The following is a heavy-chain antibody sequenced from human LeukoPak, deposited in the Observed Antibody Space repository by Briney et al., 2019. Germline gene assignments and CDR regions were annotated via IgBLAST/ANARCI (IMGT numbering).Heavy chain of an antibody. CDR3: AKVPEMATTEFDY. V-gene: IGHV3-30*18. D-gene: IGHD5-24*01. CDR1: GFTFSSYG. J-gene: IGHJ4*02. Sequence: GRSLRLSCAASGFTFSSYGMHWVRQAPGKGLEWVAVISYDGSNKYYADSVKGRFTISRDNSKNTLYLQMNSLRAEDTAVYYCAKVPEMATTEFDYWGQGTLVTVSS. CDR2: ISYDGSNK.